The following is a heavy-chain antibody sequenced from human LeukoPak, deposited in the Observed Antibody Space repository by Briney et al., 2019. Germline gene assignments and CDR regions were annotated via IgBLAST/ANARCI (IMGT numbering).Heavy chain of an antibody. V-gene: IGHV4-59*01. J-gene: IGHJ4*02. CDR1: GGSISTYY. D-gene: IGHD3-22*01. CDR3: ARAPYYHDSSGYYYGQFDY. Sequence: SETLSLTCSVPGGSISTYYWSWIRQPPGKGLEWIGYIYYTGSTNYNPSLKSRVTISVDTSKNQFSLKLNSVTAADTAVYYCARAPYYHDSSGYYYGQFDYWGQGTLVTVSS. CDR2: IYYTGST.